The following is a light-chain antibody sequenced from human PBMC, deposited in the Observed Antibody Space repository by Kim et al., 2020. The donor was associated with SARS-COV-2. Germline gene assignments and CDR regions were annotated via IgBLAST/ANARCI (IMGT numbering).Light chain of an antibody. CDR2: GAS. Sequence: LAAGESAPLSCRASQSVSSSYLAWYRQKPGQAPRLLIYGASSRATGIPDRFSGSGSGTDFTLTISRLEPEDFAVYYCQQYGSSLYSFGQGPKLVIK. CDR3: QQYGSSLYS. V-gene: IGKV3-20*01. J-gene: IGKJ2*03. CDR1: QSVSSSY.